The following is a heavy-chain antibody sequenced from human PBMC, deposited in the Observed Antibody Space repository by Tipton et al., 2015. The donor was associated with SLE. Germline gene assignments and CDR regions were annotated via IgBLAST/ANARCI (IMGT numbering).Heavy chain of an antibody. CDR2: THYTSKWYS. D-gene: IGHD2-8*02. V-gene: IGHV6-1*01. Sequence: PGLVKPSQTLSLTCAISGDSVSSNSAAWNWIRQSPSRGLEWLGRTHYTSKWYSDYAVSVKSRITINPDTSKNQFSLQLKSVTPEDTAVYYCARARDSILVVTEHAFDIWGQGTMVTVSS. CDR1: GDSVSSNSAA. CDR3: ARARDSILVVTEHAFDI. J-gene: IGHJ3*02.